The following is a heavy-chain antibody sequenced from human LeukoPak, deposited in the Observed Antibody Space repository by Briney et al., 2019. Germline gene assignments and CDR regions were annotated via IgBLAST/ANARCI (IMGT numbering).Heavy chain of an antibody. CDR1: GYSFYIYW. J-gene: IGHJ4*02. D-gene: IGHD3-10*01. CDR2: IYSYDCDT. V-gene: IGHV5-51*01. Sequence: GESPNISCRSSGYSFYIYWHGWVRQMPGEGLEWMGSIYSYDCDTRYSPSLQGQVTISADNSISTAFLQWSSLKASDTAMYYWPRLDYYGSSYSFDYWGQGTLVTVS. CDR3: PRLDYYGSSYSFDY.